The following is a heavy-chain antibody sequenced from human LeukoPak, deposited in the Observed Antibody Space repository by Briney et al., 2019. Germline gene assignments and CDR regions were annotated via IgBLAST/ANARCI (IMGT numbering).Heavy chain of an antibody. CDR2: FDPEDGET. CDR1: GYTLTELS. V-gene: IGHV1-24*01. D-gene: IGHD6-13*01. Sequence: ASVKVSCKVSGYTLTELSMHWVRQAPGKGLEWMGGFDPEDGETIYAQKFQGRVTMTEDTSTDTAYMELSSLRSEDTAVYYCATATSSSWSYYYYMDVWGKGTTVTISS. J-gene: IGHJ6*03. CDR3: ATATSSSWSYYYYMDV.